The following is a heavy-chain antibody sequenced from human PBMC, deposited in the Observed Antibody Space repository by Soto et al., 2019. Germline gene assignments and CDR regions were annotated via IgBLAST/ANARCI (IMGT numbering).Heavy chain of an antibody. Sequence: LRLSCAASGFTFSSYAMHWVRQAPGTGLEWVAVISYEGSNKYYADSVKGRFTISRDNSKNTLYLQMNSLRTEDTAVYYCARVLGGMATVPFDYWGQGALVTVSS. CDR2: ISYEGSNK. CDR3: ARVLGGMATVPFDY. V-gene: IGHV3-30-3*01. J-gene: IGHJ4*02. D-gene: IGHD4-4*01. CDR1: GFTFSSYA.